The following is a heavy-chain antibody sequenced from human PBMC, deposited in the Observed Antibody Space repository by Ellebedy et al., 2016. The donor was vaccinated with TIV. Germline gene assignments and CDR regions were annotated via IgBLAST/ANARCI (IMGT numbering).Heavy chain of an antibody. V-gene: IGHV2-5*01. J-gene: IGHJ4*02. CDR3: VHRTTVTSVDY. CDR2: IYGNDIK. D-gene: IGHD4-11*01. Sequence: SGPTLVKPTQTLTLTCTFSGFSLNTDRVTVGWVRQPPGKALEWPAFIYGNDIKRRSPSLESRLTITKDTSKNQVVLTVTNMDPVDTATYFCVHRTTVTSVDYWGQGTLVTVSS. CDR1: GFSLNTDRVT.